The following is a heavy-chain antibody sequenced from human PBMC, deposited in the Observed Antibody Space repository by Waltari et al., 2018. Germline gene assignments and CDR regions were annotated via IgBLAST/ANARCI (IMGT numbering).Heavy chain of an antibody. J-gene: IGHJ2*01. CDR3: AKGKGSSSDWYFDL. V-gene: IGHV3-9*01. Sequence: EVQLVESGGGLVQPGRSLRLSCAASGFTFDDYAMPWVRQGPGKGLEWVSGISWNSGSKGYADSVKGRFTISRDNAKNSLYLQMNSLRAEDTALYYCAKGKGSSSDWYFDLWGRGTLVTVSS. D-gene: IGHD6-6*01. CDR1: GFTFDDYA. CDR2: ISWNSGSK.